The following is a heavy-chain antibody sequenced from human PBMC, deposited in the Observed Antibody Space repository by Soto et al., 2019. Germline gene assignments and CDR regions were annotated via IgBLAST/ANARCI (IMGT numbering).Heavy chain of an antibody. CDR1: GFTFSSYS. V-gene: IGHV3-21*01. J-gene: IGHJ5*02. CDR2: ISSSSSYI. CDR3: ARVSGINWFDP. Sequence: EVQLVESGGGLVKPGGSLRLSCAASGFTFSSYSMNWVRQAPGKGLEWVSSISSSSSYIYYADSVKGRFTISRDNAKTSLYLQMNSLRAEDTAVYYCARVSGINWFDPWGQGTLVTVSS. D-gene: IGHD6-25*01.